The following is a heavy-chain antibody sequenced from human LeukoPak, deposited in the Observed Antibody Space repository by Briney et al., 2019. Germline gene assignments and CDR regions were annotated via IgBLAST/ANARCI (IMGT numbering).Heavy chain of an antibody. Sequence: SETLSLTCAVYGGSFSGYYWSWIRQPPGKGLEWIGEINHSGSTNYNPCLKSRVHISVHPSKTQFSLNLRSVTAADTGVYYCARERAYYYDSKAFDIWGQGTMVTVSS. CDR2: INHSGST. CDR1: GGSFSGYY. CDR3: ARERAYYYDSKAFDI. V-gene: IGHV4-34*01. J-gene: IGHJ3*02. D-gene: IGHD3-22*01.